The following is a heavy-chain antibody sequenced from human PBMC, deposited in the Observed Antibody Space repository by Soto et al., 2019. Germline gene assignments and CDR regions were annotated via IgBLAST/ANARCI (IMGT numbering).Heavy chain of an antibody. CDR1: GVSVISGGHY. Sequence: SETLSLTCSVSGVSVISGGHYWNWIRQFPGKGLEWIGYIYHSGGGYYNPSLKSRASMSVDTSKNEFSLRLASVTAADTAAYFCASDPAAPLDRHYSDYWGTGALVAVSS. CDR2: IYHSGGG. CDR3: ASDPAAPLDRHYSDY. V-gene: IGHV4-31*03. J-gene: IGHJ4*02.